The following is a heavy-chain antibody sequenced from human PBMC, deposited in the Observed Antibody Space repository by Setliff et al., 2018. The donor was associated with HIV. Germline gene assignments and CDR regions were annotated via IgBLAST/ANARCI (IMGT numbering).Heavy chain of an antibody. CDR3: ARKYYYDSSGYYSFDY. V-gene: IGHV3-30*07. Sequence: GGSLRLSCVASGFTFRTFAMHWVRQAPGKGLEWMSVISYDGSKNHYVDSAKGRFTISRDNSKNTLYLQMNSLRAEDTALYYCARKYYYDSSGYYSFDYWGQGTLVTVSS. J-gene: IGHJ4*02. CDR2: ISYDGSKN. CDR1: GFTFRTFA. D-gene: IGHD3-22*01.